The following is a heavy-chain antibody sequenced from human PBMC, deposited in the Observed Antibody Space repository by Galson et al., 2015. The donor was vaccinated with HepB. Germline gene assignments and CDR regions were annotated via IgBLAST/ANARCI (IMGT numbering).Heavy chain of an antibody. D-gene: IGHD5-12*01. V-gene: IGHV1-18*01. Sequence: SVKVSCKASGYTFSSYGINWVRQAPGQGLEWMGRIGAYNDNTDYAQNLQGRVTMTTDTSTNTAYMELRSLTSDDTAVYYCARGVWLKNYYYMDVWGKGTTVTVSS. CDR2: IGAYNDNT. CDR1: GYTFSSYG. CDR3: ARGVWLKNYYYMDV. J-gene: IGHJ6*03.